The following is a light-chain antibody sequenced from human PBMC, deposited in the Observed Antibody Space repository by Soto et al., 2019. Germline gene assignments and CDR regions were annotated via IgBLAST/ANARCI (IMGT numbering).Light chain of an antibody. CDR1: QSLTNSF. J-gene: IGKJ4*01. Sequence: EILLTQSPGTLSLSPGDRATLSCRSSQSLTNSFLAWYQQRPGQTPRLLIYGASIRATDIPDRFSGSGSGTDFTLTISRLEPEDFAGYFCQQYGRLPLSFGGGTKVAIK. CDR2: GAS. CDR3: QQYGRLPLS. V-gene: IGKV3-20*01.